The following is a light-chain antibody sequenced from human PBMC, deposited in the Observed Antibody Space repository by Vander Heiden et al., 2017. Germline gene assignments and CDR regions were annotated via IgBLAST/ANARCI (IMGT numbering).Light chain of an antibody. J-gene: IGKJ5*01. Sequence: EIVLTQSPGTLSFTPGKSATLSCRASQSVSSSYLAWYQQKPGQAPRLLIYGASSRATGIPDRFSGSGSGTDFTLTISRLEPEDFAVYYCQQYGSSLITFGQGTRLEIK. CDR1: QSVSSSY. V-gene: IGKV3-20*01. CDR2: GAS. CDR3: QQYGSSLIT.